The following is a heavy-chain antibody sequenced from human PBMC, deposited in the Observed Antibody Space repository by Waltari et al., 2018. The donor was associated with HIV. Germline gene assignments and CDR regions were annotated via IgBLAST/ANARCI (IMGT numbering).Heavy chain of an antibody. CDR3: TQKSSAWGNRLFSYGLVL. Sequence: HVYLMQSGPELRRQGASPNLYCRASGYNFIHHAINWLRQAPGHGFGWMGWINPNSRNSAIAHRFEDRVFVTANMSMSTFYLEMTNLTPGDTATYSCTQKSSAWGNRLFSYGLVLWGRGTSVIVSS. CDR2: INPNSRNS. D-gene: IGHD3-16*01. CDR1: GYNFIHHA. J-gene: IGHJ6*02. V-gene: IGHV1-8*01.